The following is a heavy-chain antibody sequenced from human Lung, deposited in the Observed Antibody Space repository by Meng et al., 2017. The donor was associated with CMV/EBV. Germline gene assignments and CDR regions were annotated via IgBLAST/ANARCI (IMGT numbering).Heavy chain of an antibody. Sequence: GESLKISCAASGFTFSSYWMHWVRQAPGKGLVWVSRINSDGSSTSYADSVKGRFTISRDNAKNTLYLQMNSLRAEDTAVYYCARVWGDYDILTGYYYSYYYYGMDVWGQGXTVTVSS. V-gene: IGHV3-74*01. J-gene: IGHJ6*02. CDR3: ARVWGDYDILTGYYYSYYYYGMDV. CDR1: GFTFSSYW. D-gene: IGHD3-9*01. CDR2: INSDGSST.